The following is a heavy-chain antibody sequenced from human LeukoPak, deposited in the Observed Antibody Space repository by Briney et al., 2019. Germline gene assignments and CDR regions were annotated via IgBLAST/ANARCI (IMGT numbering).Heavy chain of an antibody. J-gene: IGHJ3*02. CDR2: IYYSGST. D-gene: IGHD1/OR15-1a*01. V-gene: IGHV4-31*03. Sequence: KPSQTLSLTCTVSGGSISSGGYYWSWIRQHPGEGLEWIGYIYYSGSTYYNPSLKSRVTISVDTSKNQFSLKLSSVTAADTAVYYCARYNWNMNAFDIWGQGTMVTVSS. CDR1: GGSISSGGYY. CDR3: ARYNWNMNAFDI.